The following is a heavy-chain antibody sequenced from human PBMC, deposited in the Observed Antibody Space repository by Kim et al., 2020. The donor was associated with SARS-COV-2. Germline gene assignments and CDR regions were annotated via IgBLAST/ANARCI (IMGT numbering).Heavy chain of an antibody. CDR3: ARATVYSSVYFDY. V-gene: IGHV3-74*01. D-gene: IGHD6-19*01. Sequence: YADSLEGRFTISRDNAKNTLYLQMNSLRAEDTAVYYCARATVYSSVYFDYWGQGTLVTVSS. J-gene: IGHJ4*02.